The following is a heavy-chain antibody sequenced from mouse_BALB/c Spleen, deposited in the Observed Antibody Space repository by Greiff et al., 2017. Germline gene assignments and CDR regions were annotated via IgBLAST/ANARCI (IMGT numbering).Heavy chain of an antibody. V-gene: IGHV3-2*02. D-gene: IGHD2-4*01. Sequence: EVKLMESGPGLVKPSQSLSLTCTVTGYSITSDYDWNWIRQFPGNKLEWMGYISYSGSTSYNPSLKSRISITRDTSKNQFFLQLNSVITEDTAIYYCVRYDYDYFDYWGQGTTLTVSS. CDR2: ISYSGST. CDR3: VRYDYDYFDY. J-gene: IGHJ2*01. CDR1: GYSITSDYD.